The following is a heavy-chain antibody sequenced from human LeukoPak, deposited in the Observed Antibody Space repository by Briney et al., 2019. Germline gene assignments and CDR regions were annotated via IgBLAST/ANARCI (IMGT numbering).Heavy chain of an antibody. Sequence: GGSLRLSCAASGFTFSSYAMAWVRQAPGKGLEWVSIIYSDGRTYYADFVKGRFTISRDNSKNTMYLQMNSLRAEDTAVYYCASGGGYSSAWHSSDYWGQGTLVTVSS. CDR1: GFTFSSYA. CDR3: ASGGGYSSAWHSSDY. D-gene: IGHD6-19*01. CDR2: IYSDGRT. V-gene: IGHV3-53*01. J-gene: IGHJ4*02.